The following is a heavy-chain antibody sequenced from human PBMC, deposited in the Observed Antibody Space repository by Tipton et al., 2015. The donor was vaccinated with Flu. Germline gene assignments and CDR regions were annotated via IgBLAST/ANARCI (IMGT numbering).Heavy chain of an antibody. J-gene: IGHJ4*02. D-gene: IGHD5-12*01. CDR2: INHSGTT. V-gene: IGHV4-34*01. Sequence: LRLSCAVYSGSFSGYFWSWIRQPPGKGLEWIGEINHSGTTNYNPSLKSRVTVSVDTSKNQFSLKLRSVTAADTAVYYCARGSGDANTYFDSWGQGTLVTVSS. CDR3: ARGSGDANTYFDS. CDR1: SGSFSGYF.